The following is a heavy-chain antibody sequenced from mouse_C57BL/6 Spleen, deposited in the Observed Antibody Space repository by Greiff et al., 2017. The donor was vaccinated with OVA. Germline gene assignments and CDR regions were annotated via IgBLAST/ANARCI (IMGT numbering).Heavy chain of an antibody. J-gene: IGHJ1*03. CDR1: GFSLTSYG. CDR2: IWSGGST. V-gene: IGHV2-2*01. CDR3: SRGCSHWYFDV. Sequence: VQLKESGPGLVQPSQRLSITCTVSGFSLTSYGVHWVRQSPGKGLAWLGVIWSGGSTDYTAAFISRLSISNENSMSQVYFKMNSLQADDTAIYYCSRGCSHWYFDVWGTGTTVTVSS.